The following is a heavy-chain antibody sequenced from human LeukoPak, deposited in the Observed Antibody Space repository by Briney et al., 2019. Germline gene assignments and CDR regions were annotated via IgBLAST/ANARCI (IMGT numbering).Heavy chain of an antibody. V-gene: IGHV5-51*01. D-gene: IGHD7-27*01. CDR2: IYPGDSDT. CDR1: GYSFTSYW. J-gene: IGHJ5*02. CDR3: ARQSAWGFDP. Sequence: HGESLKISCKGSGYSFTSYWIGWVRQMPGKGLEWMGIIYPGDSDTRYSPSFQGQVTISADKSFSTAYLQWSSLKAPDTAMYYCARQSAWGFDPWGQGTLVSVSS.